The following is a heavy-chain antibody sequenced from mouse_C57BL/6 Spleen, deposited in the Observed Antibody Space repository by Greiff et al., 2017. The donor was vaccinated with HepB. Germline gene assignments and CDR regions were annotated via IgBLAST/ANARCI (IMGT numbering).Heavy chain of an antibody. CDR2: IRNKANNHAT. Sequence: EVKLVESGGGLVQPGGSMKLSCAASGFTFSDAWMDWVRQSPEKGLEWVAEIRNKANNHATYYAESVKGRFTISRDDSKSSVYLQMNSLRAEDTGIYYCTGYYGSSPFAYWGQGTLVTVSA. V-gene: IGHV6-6*01. J-gene: IGHJ3*01. CDR3: TGYYGSSPFAY. CDR1: GFTFSDAW. D-gene: IGHD1-1*01.